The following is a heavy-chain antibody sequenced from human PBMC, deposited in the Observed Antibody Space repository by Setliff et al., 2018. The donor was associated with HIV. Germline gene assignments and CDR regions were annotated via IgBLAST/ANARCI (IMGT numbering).Heavy chain of an antibody. CDR3: ARGVRDNSGWSSYYFDY. Sequence: SQTLSLTCAVSGGSFSGYYWSWIRQPPGKGLEWIVEVTHSGRTNYNPSLESRVTTSVDTSKKQFSLRLTSVTAADTAVYYCARGVRDNSGWSSYYFDYWGQGTLVTVSS. CDR2: VTHSGRT. J-gene: IGHJ4*02. D-gene: IGHD6-19*01. CDR1: GGSFSGYY. V-gene: IGHV4-34*01.